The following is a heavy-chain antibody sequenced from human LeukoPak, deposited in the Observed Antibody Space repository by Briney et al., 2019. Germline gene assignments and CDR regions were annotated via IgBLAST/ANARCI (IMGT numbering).Heavy chain of an antibody. CDR2: INPSGGST. D-gene: IGHD3-16*02. CDR1: GYTFTSYY. CDR3: GKEGYMAGAGGGSFDY. J-gene: IGHJ4*02. Sequence: ASVKVSCKASGYTFTSYYMHWVRQAPGQGLEWMGIINPSGGSTSYAQKFQGRVTMTRDTSTSTVYMELSSLRSEDTAGYYWGKEGYMAGAGGGSFDYWGQGTLVTVSS. V-gene: IGHV1-46*01.